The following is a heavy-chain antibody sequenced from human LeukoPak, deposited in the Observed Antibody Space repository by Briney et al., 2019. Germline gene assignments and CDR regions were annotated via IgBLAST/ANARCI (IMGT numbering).Heavy chain of an antibody. CDR3: ARDRGYDSSFDY. D-gene: IGHD3-22*01. J-gene: IGHJ4*02. V-gene: IGHV3-21*01. CDR2: ISGDSSSI. CDR1: GFIFRTYR. Sequence: KAGGSLRLSCAASGFIFRTYRMNWVRQAPGKGLEWVSFISGDSSSIYYADSVKGRFTISRDNAKNSLYLQMNSLRDDDTAVYYCARDRGYDSSFDYWGQGTLVTVSS.